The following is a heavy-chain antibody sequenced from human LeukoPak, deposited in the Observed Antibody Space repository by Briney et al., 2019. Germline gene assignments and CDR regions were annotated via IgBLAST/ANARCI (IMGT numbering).Heavy chain of an antibody. V-gene: IGHV3-23*01. CDR1: GFTFNTYA. Sequence: PGGSLRLACAASGFTFNTYAMSWVRQAPGKGLEWVSAISGSGGSTYYADSVKGRFTISRDNSKNTLYLQMNSLRAEDTAVYYCAKGPSLPYYYDSSGYTGDAFDIWGQGTMVTVSS. CDR3: AKGPSLPYYYDSSGYTGDAFDI. D-gene: IGHD3-22*01. J-gene: IGHJ3*02. CDR2: ISGSGGST.